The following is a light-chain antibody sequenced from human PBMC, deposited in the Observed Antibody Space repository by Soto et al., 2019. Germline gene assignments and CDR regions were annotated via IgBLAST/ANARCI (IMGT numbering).Light chain of an antibody. Sequence: QSVLTQPASVSGSPGQSITISCTGTSSDVGGYNSVSWYQHHPGKAPKLMIYEVSNRPSGVPDRFSGSKSGYTASLTVSGLQTEDEAFYYCSSSAGIYHYLVFGGGTKLTVL. J-gene: IGLJ3*02. V-gene: IGLV2-8*01. CDR2: EVS. CDR3: SSSAGIYHYLV. CDR1: SSDVGGYNS.